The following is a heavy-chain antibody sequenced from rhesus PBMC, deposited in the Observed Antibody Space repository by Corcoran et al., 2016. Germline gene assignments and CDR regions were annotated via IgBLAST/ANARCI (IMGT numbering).Heavy chain of an antibody. CDR1: GYSISSGYD. CDR2: IFGNSGNT. J-gene: IGHJ4*01. D-gene: IGHD6-25*01. V-gene: IGHV4-76*01. CDR3: ARGGYGSWNLRY. Sequence: QVQLQESGPGVVKPSETLSLTCAVSGYSISSGYDWSWLRQPPGKGLEWIGYIFGNSGNTNYNPSLKKRVSISKDTSKNQFSLKLSSVTAADTAVYYCARGGYGSWNLRYWGQGVLVTVSS.